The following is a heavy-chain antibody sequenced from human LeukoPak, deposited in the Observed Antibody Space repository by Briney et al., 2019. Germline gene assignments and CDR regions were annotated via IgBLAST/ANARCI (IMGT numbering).Heavy chain of an antibody. Sequence: GGSLRLSCAASGFIFSSYWMSWVRQAPGKGLEWVANIKQDGSEKYYVDSVKGRFTISRDNAKNSLFLQMNSLRAEDTAIYYCAKIGGSVVYWGQGTLVTVSS. J-gene: IGHJ4*02. D-gene: IGHD2-15*01. CDR1: GFIFSSYW. V-gene: IGHV3-7*03. CDR3: AKIGGSVVY. CDR2: IKQDGSEK.